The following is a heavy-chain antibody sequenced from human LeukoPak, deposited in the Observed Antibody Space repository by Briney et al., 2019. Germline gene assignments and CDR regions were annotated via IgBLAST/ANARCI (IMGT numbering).Heavy chain of an antibody. J-gene: IGHJ4*02. V-gene: IGHV3-11*04. CDR1: GFTFSDYY. CDR2: ISSSGSTI. D-gene: IGHD6-19*01. Sequence: GGSLRLSCAASGFTFSDYYMSWIRQAPGKGLEWVSYISSSGSTIYYTDSVKGRFTISRDNAKNSLYLQMNSLRAEDTAVYYCARQAIAVAGTLGSYYFDYWGQGTLVTVSS. CDR3: ARQAIAVAGTLGSYYFDY.